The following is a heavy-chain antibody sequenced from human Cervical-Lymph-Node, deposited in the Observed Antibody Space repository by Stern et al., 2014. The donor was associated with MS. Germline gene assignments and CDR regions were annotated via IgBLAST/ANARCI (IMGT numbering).Heavy chain of an antibody. V-gene: IGHV3-30*18. CDR2: ISYDGSNK. D-gene: IGHD3-22*01. CDR1: GFTFRSNG. CDR3: AKVYYDSSSYYYPWFDP. Sequence: QVHLVESGGGVVQPGRSLRLSCAASGFTFRSNGMHWVRQAPGKGLEWVAVISYDGSNKYYADSVKGRFTISRDNSKNTLYLQMNSLRAEDTAVYYCAKVYYDSSSYYYPWFDPWGQGTLVTVSS. J-gene: IGHJ5*02.